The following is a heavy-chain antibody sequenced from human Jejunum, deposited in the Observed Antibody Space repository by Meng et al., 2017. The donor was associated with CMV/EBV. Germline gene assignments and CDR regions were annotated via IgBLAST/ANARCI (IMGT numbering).Heavy chain of an antibody. CDR3: AREAAIGDILTGYNWFDP. CDR2: IYYSGSI. CDR1: RSDY. V-gene: IGHV4-39*07. Sequence: RSDYWGWIRQPPGKGLEWIGTIYYSGSIYYNPSLKSRVTISVDTSKNQFSLKLSSVTAADTAVYYCAREAAIGDILTGYNWFDPWGQGTLVTVSS. D-gene: IGHD3-9*01. J-gene: IGHJ5*02.